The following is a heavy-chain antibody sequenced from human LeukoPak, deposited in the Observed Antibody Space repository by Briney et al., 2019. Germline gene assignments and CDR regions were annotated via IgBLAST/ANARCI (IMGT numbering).Heavy chain of an antibody. Sequence: SETLSLTCTVSGGSISSYYWSWIRQPPGKGLEWIGYIYYSGSTNYNPSLKSRVTISVDTSKNQFSLKLSSVTAADTAVYYCARDLVIFDWLSHAFDIWSQGTMVTVSS. J-gene: IGHJ3*02. D-gene: IGHD3-9*01. CDR2: IYYSGST. CDR1: GGSISSYY. CDR3: ARDLVIFDWLSHAFDI. V-gene: IGHV4-59*01.